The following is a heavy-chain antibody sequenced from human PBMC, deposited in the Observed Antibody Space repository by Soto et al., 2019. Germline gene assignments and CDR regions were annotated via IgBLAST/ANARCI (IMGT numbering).Heavy chain of an antibody. V-gene: IGHV1-69*12. Sequence: QVQLVQSGAEVKKPGSSVKVSCRAPGGSFSTYAISWVRQAPGQGLEWMGGIIPIFRRPHYGQKFQARVTSTADESTTTAYMELSNLRSEDTAVYYCARDKDRVELGWNYYYVMDVWGQGTTVTVSS. D-gene: IGHD2-15*01. CDR2: IIPIFRRP. CDR1: GGSFSTYA. J-gene: IGHJ6*02. CDR3: ARDKDRVELGWNYYYVMDV.